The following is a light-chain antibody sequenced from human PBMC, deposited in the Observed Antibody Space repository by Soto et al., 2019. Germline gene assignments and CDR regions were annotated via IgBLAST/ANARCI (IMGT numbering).Light chain of an antibody. V-gene: IGKV3-15*01. CDR3: QQYINWPSWT. J-gene: IGKJ1*01. CDR1: QSVNTF. CDR2: GAS. Sequence: EKVLTQSPATLSLSPGERATLSCRASQSVNTFLAWYQHKPGQAPRLLIYGASTRATGIPARFSGSGSGTEFTLTISSLQSEDFAVYYGQQYINWPSWTFGQGTKVEVK.